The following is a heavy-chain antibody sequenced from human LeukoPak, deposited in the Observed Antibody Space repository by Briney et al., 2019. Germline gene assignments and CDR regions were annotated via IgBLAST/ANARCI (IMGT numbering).Heavy chain of an antibody. V-gene: IGHV3-48*03. CDR2: ISSSGSTI. CDR1: GFTFSSYE. CDR3: ARVASSSSWSYYFDY. D-gene: IGHD6-13*01. Sequence: PGGPLRLSCAASGFTFSSYEMNWVRQAPGKGLEWVSYISSSGSTIYYADSVKGRFTISRDNAKNSLYLQMNSLRAEDTAVYYCARVASSSSWSYYFDYWGQGTLVTVSS. J-gene: IGHJ4*02.